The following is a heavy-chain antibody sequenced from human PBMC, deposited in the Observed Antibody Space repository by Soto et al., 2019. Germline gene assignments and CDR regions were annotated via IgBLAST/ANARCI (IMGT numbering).Heavy chain of an antibody. CDR2: ILYSEKN. Sequence: PSETLSLTCSVSGASITSGGSYWTWIRQHPGKGLEWIGNILYSEKNYYNPSLKSRVTISLDTSKNQFTLKVNSVTAADAAVYYCLSERGGPVWLDVWGQGTMVTVSS. J-gene: IGHJ6*02. D-gene: IGHD3-10*01. CDR1: GASITSGGSY. CDR3: LSERGGPVWLDV. V-gene: IGHV4-31*03.